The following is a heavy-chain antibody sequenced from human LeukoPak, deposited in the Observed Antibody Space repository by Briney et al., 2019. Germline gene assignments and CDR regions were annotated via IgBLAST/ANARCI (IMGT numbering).Heavy chain of an antibody. J-gene: IGHJ5*02. D-gene: IGHD2-15*01. CDR2: INHSGXT. V-gene: IGHV4-34*01. CDR3: ATPGRGLPXXXWFDP. Sequence: INHSGXTNYNPSLKSRXPISVDTSKNHFSLKLSSMAAADTAVYYCATPGRGLPXXXWFDPWGQXXLVTXXX.